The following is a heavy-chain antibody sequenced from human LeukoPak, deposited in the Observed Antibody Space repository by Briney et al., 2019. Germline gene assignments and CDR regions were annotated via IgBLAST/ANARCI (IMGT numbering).Heavy chain of an antibody. CDR3: ARGGSPYAFDI. CDR2: INGDGSST. CDR1: GFTFSSLW. V-gene: IGHV3-74*01. Sequence: GGSLRLSCAASGFTFSSLWMHWVRQAPGKGLVWVSGINGDGSSTSYADSVKGRFTISRDNAKNTLYLQMNSLRGEDTAVYYCARGGSPYAFDIWGQGTTVTVSS. D-gene: IGHD2-15*01. J-gene: IGHJ3*02.